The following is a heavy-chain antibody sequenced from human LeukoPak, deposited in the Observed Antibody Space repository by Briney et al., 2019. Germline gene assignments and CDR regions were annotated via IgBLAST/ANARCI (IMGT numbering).Heavy chain of an antibody. D-gene: IGHD3-10*01. CDR3: AREAPRPEGRITMVQPYYFDY. V-gene: IGHV3-48*01. Sequence: GGSLRLSCAASGFTFSTHSMNWVRQAPGRGLEWVSYITISSSTIYYADSVKGRFTISRDNAKNSLYLQMNSLRAEDTAVYYCAREAPRPEGRITMVQPYYFDYWGQGTLVTVSS. CDR2: ITISSSTI. CDR1: GFTFSTHS. J-gene: IGHJ4*02.